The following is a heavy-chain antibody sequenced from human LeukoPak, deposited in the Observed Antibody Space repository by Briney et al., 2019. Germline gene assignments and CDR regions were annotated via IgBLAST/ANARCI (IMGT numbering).Heavy chain of an antibody. J-gene: IGHJ6*02. D-gene: IGHD6-6*01. CDR1: GFTFSDYY. Sequence: KPGGSLRLSCAASGFTFSDYYMNWIRQAPGKGLEWVSYISSSGSTIYYADSVKGRFTISRDNAKNSLYLQMNSLRAEDTAVYYCASKSRSSIFYHGMDVWGQGATVTVSS. V-gene: IGHV3-11*01. CDR2: ISSSGSTI. CDR3: ASKSRSSIFYHGMDV.